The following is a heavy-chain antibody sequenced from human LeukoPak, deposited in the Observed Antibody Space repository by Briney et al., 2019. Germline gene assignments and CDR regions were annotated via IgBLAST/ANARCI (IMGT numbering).Heavy chain of an antibody. CDR2: IYTSGST. Sequence: PSETLSLTCAVYGGSFSGYYWSWIRQPAGKGLEWIGRIYTSGSTNYNPSLKSRVTMSVDTSKNQFSLKLSSVTAADTAVYYCAREGRSGYDYGYYYYYYMDVWGKGTTVTISS. D-gene: IGHD5-12*01. J-gene: IGHJ6*03. V-gene: IGHV4-4*07. CDR1: GGSFSGYY. CDR3: AREGRSGYDYGYYYYYYMDV.